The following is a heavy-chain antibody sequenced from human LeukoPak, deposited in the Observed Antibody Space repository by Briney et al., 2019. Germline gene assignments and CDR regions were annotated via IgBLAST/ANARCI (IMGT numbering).Heavy chain of an antibody. V-gene: IGHV4-34*01. Sequence: SETLSLTCAVYGGSFSGYYWSWIRQPPGKGLEWIGEINYSGSTNYNPSLKSRVTISVDTSKNQFSLKLSSVTAADTAVYYCARRGSDGSGSYLYWFDPWGQGTLVTVSS. D-gene: IGHD3-10*01. J-gene: IGHJ5*02. CDR3: ARRGSDGSGSYLYWFDP. CDR1: GGSFSGYY. CDR2: INYSGST.